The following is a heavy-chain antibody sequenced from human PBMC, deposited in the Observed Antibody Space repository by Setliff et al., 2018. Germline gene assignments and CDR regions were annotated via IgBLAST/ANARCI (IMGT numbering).Heavy chain of an antibody. D-gene: IGHD3-10*01. Sequence: VASVKVSCKASGYTFTTYAIGWMRQAPGQRLEWMGWINTNTGNPSYAQGFTGRFVFSLDTSVSTAYLQISSLKPEDTAVYYCARASRFGTVKWRGDYYMDVWGKGTTVTVSS. CDR1: GYTFTTYA. CDR3: ARASRFGTVKWRGDYYMDV. V-gene: IGHV7-4-1*02. J-gene: IGHJ6*03. CDR2: INTNTGNP.